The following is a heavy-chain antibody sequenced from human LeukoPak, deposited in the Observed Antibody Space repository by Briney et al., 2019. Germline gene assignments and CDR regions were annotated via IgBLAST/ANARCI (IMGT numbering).Heavy chain of an antibody. D-gene: IGHD2-21*02. V-gene: IGHV1-69*06. Sequence: SVKVSCKASGGILSSYAISWVRQAPGQGLEWMGGIIPGSTTANYAQRFQDRVTITADKSTGTAYLELSSLRSEDTAVYYCARHIVVLTAIPYYYYMDVWGKGTTVIVSS. CDR3: ARHIVVLTAIPYYYYMDV. CDR2: IIPGSTTA. J-gene: IGHJ6*03. CDR1: GGILSSYA.